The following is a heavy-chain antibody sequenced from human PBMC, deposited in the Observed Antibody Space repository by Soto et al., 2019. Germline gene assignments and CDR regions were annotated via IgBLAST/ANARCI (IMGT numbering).Heavy chain of an antibody. CDR2: ISAYNGNT. J-gene: IGHJ4*02. CDR1: GYTFTSYG. CDR3: ARDWVYYSNYVPDTPIDY. D-gene: IGHD4-4*01. Sequence: ASVKVSCKASGYTFTSYGISWVRQAPGQGLEWMGWISAYNGNTNYAQKLQGRVTMTTDTSTSTAYMELRSLRYDDTAVYYCARDWVYYSNYVPDTPIDYWGQGTQVTVSS. V-gene: IGHV1-18*01.